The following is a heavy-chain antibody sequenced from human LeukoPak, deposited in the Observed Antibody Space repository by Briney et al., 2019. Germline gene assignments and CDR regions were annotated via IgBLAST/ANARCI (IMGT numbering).Heavy chain of an antibody. D-gene: IGHD6-6*01. J-gene: IGHJ4*02. CDR3: AKDPRIAAAYYFDY. V-gene: IGHV3-30*18. Sequence: GGSPRLSCAASGFTFSSYAMHWVRQAPGKGLEWVAVISKEGNDKHHADSVKGRFTISRNNSKNTLYLQMNSLRAEDTAVYFCAKDPRIAAAYYFDYWGQGTLVTVSS. CDR1: GFTFSSYA. CDR2: ISKEGNDK.